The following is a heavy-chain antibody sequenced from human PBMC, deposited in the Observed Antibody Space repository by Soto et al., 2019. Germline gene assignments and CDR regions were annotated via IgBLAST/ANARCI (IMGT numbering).Heavy chain of an antibody. V-gene: IGHV3-21*01. CDR2: ISSSSSYI. D-gene: IGHD3-10*01. CDR3: ARDRVVRGVGPNWFDP. Sequence: PGGSLRLSCAASGFTFSSYSMNWVRQAPGKGLEWVSSISSSSSYIYYADSVKGRFTISRDNAKNSLYLQMNSLRAEDTAVYYCARDRVVRGVGPNWFDPWGQGTLVTVSS. J-gene: IGHJ5*02. CDR1: GFTFSSYS.